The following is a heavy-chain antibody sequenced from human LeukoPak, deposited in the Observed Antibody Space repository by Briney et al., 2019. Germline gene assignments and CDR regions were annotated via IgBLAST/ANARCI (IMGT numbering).Heavy chain of an antibody. CDR1: GGSISSGGYY. CDR3: ARVTGYSNYPFDY. CDR2: IYYSGST. V-gene: IGHV4-31*03. Sequence: SETLPLTCTVSGGSISSGGYYWSWIRQHPGKGLEWIGYIYYSGSTYYNPSLKSRVTISVDTSKNQFSLKLSSVTAADTAVYYCARVTGYSNYPFDYWGQGTLVTVSS. D-gene: IGHD4-4*01. J-gene: IGHJ4*02.